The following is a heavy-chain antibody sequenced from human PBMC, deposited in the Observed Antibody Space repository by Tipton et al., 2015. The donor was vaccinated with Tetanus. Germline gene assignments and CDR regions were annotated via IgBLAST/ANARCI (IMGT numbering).Heavy chain of an antibody. CDR3: VRGRGLGAYSYGFEY. V-gene: IGHV4-59*12. D-gene: IGHD5-18*01. CDR2: IYNSGNT. CDR1: GAPISSYY. J-gene: IGHJ4*02. Sequence: GLVKPSETLSLSCTVSGAPISSYYWSWIRQPPGNGLEWIGYIYNSGNTNYNPSLKSRVTISVDTSKNQFSLKLTSVTAADTAVYYCVRGRGLGAYSYGFEYWGRGALVTVSS.